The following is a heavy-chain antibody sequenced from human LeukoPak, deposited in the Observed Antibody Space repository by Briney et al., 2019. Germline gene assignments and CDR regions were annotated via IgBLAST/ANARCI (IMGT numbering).Heavy chain of an antibody. V-gene: IGHV3-23*01. J-gene: IGHJ4*02. CDR1: GFSLSRNA. Sequence: PGGSLRLSCAVSGFSLSRNAMCWVRQAPGKGLEWVSGISLNGDTTYYADSVQGRFTISRDTSKNTLFLQMDTLRVEDTAVYYCAKEEVPNDYWGQGTLVTVSS. D-gene: IGHD2-2*01. CDR2: ISLNGDTT. CDR3: AKEEVPNDY.